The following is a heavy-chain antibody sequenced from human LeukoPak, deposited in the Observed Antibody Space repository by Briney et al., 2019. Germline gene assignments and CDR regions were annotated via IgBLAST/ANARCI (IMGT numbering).Heavy chain of an antibody. J-gene: IGHJ4*02. CDR3: ARDRSNYGPTLDY. CDR1: RFTFTSYW. D-gene: IGHD1-7*01. Sequence: GGSLRLSCAASRFTFTSYWMNWVRQAPGKGLMWVARLNNDGTITSYADSVKGRFTISRDNAKNTVYLQMNSLRVEDTAVYYCARDRSNYGPTLDYWGQGTLVTVSS. CDR2: LNNDGTIT. V-gene: IGHV3-74*01.